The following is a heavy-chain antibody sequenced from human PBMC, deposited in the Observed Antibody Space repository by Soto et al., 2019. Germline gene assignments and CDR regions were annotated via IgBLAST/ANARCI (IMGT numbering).Heavy chain of an antibody. CDR1: GFTFSSYA. CDR3: AKDYCGGDCYFDYYFDY. D-gene: IGHD2-21*02. V-gene: IGHV3-30-3*02. J-gene: IGHJ4*02. CDR2: ISYDGSNK. Sequence: QPGGSLRLSCAASGFTFSSYAMHWVRQAPGKGLEWVAVISYDGSNKYYADSVKGRFTISRDNSKNTLYLQMNSLRAEDTAVYYCAKDYCGGDCYFDYYFDYWGQGTLVTVSS.